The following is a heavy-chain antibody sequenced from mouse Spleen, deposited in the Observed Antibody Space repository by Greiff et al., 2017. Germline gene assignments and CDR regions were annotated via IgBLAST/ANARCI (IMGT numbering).Heavy chain of an antibody. CDR2: INPYNGDT. D-gene: IGHD2-2*01. Sequence: EVQLQQSGAELVRPGVSVKISCKGSGYTFTDYAMNWVMQSHGKSLEWIGRINPYNGDTFYNQKFKGKATLTVDKSSSTAHMELRSLTSEDSAVYYCARPRYDGHVGGAMDYWGQGTSVTVSS. J-gene: IGHJ4*01. V-gene: IGHV1-20*01. CDR3: ARPRYDGHVGGAMDY. CDR1: GYTFTDYA.